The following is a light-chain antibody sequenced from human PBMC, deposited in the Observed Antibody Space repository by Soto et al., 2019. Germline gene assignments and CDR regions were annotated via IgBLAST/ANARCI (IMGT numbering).Light chain of an antibody. CDR1: QSVTTSY. Sequence: EIVLTQSPGTLSLSPGERATLSCRASQSVTTSYLAWYQQKPGQAPRLFSYDASSRATGIPDRSSGSRSGTDFTPTIRTLHPEAFALYDVPQYCSSLTFGGGTKVEIK. CDR3: PQYCSSLT. J-gene: IGKJ4*01. V-gene: IGKV3-20*01. CDR2: DAS.